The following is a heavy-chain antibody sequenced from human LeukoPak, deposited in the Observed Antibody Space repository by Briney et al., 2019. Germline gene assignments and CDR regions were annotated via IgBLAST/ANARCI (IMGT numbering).Heavy chain of an antibody. V-gene: IGHV3-23*01. Sequence: PGGSLRLSCAASGLAFTASAMTWVRQAPGKGLEWVSSITSGGSIYYTDSVRGRFTISRDNSKDTVYLQMNSLRDEDTALYYCGRGVTTYDFWGQGTLVTVSS. J-gene: IGHJ4*02. CDR1: GLAFTASA. CDR3: GRGVTTYDF. D-gene: IGHD1-1*01. CDR2: ITSGGSI.